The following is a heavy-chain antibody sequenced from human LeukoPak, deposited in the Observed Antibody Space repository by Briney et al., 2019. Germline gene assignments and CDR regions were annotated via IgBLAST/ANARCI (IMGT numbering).Heavy chain of an antibody. CDR2: IYYSGST. V-gene: IGHV4-59*01. CDR3: ARDVSYGSGSLDY. Sequence: NPSETLSLTCTVSGGSISSYYWSWIRQPPGKGLEGIGYIYYSGSTNYNPSLKSRVTISVDTSKNQFSLKLSSVTAADTAVYYCARDVSYGSGSLDYWGQGTLVTVSS. D-gene: IGHD3-10*01. J-gene: IGHJ4*01. CDR1: GGSISSYY.